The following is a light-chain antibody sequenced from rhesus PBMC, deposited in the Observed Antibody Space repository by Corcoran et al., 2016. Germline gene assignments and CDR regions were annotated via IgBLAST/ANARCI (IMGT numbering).Light chain of an antibody. CDR3: QHNCVIPFT. CDR1: ENVNTG. CDR2: KAS. J-gene: IGKJ3*01. Sequence: MQMTQSPSSLSTSVGDRVNITWRTRENVNTGVNWYQQKPGNAPKLRSYKASTLQRGVPSRFSGTGTGTDYTLPISTLQSEDFATYYCQHNCVIPFTFGPGTKLAIK. V-gene: IGKV1-74*01.